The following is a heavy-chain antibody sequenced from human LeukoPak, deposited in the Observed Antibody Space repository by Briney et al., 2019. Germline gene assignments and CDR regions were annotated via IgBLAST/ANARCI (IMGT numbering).Heavy chain of an antibody. J-gene: IGHJ4*02. CDR1: GGSFSGYY. Sequence: PSETLSLTCAVYGGSFSGYYWSWIRQPPGKGLEWIGEINHSGSTSYNPSLKSRVTISVDTSKNQFSLKLSSVTAADTAVYYCARGKLERLVRTFKTIWVFDYWGQGTLVTVSS. CDR3: ARGKLERLVRTFKTIWVFDY. V-gene: IGHV4-34*01. D-gene: IGHD1-1*01. CDR2: INHSGST.